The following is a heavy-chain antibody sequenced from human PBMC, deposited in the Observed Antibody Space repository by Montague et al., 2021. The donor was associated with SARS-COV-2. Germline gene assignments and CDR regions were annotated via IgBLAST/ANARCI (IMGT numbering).Heavy chain of an antibody. J-gene: IGHJ4*02. CDR1: GGSIRSYY. V-gene: IGHV4-59*03. Sequence: SETLSLTRTVSGGSIRSYYWGWIRQTPGKGLEWIGYIYYDGSTNYNPSLESRVTMSVDSSKNQFSLRLSSVTAAYTAVYYCARYGSYFEHWGQGTLVTVSS. CDR3: ARYGSYFEH. D-gene: IGHD1-26*01. CDR2: IYYDGST.